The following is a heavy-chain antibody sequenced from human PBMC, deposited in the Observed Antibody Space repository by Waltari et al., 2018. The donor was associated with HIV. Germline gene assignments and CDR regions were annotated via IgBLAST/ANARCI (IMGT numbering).Heavy chain of an antibody. CDR3: ARDGPLLGGSEARLYYFDY. D-gene: IGHD3-16*01. CDR2: IYTRGSP. CDR1: GGSISSGSCY. Sequence: QVQLQESGPGLVKPSQTLSLTCTVSGGSISSGSCYWSWIRQPAGRGREGIGRIYTRGSPNYTPPLNSRVTISVDSSKHQFSLTLSSVTAADTAVYYCARDGPLLGGSEARLYYFDYWGQGTLVTVSS. J-gene: IGHJ4*02. V-gene: IGHV4-61*02.